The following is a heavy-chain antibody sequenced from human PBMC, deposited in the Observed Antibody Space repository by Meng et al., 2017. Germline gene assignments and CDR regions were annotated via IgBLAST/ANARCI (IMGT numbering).Heavy chain of an antibody. CDR2: INSNSDGGTT. D-gene: IGHD6-13*01. CDR3: ATGAAAADH. Sequence: VERVGSGGGLVQPGGSLRLSCVGSGFRVTDAWMSWVRQAPGKGLEWVGRINSNSDGGTTDYAAPVKGRFTISRDDSKNTLYLQMNSLITEDTAVYFCATGAAAADHWGQGTLVTVSS. V-gene: IGHV3-15*01. J-gene: IGHJ4*02. CDR1: GFRVTDAW.